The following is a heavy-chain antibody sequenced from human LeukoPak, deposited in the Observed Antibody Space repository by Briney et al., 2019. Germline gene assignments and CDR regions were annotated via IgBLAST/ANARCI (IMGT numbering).Heavy chain of an antibody. V-gene: IGHV3-30*04. D-gene: IGHD5-12*01. CDR2: ISYDGSNK. CDR1: GFTFSSYA. J-gene: IGHJ4*02. CDR3: AKAFGGWLQD. Sequence: QPGRSLRLSCAASGFTFSSYAMHWVRQAPGKGLEWVAVISYDGSNKYYADSVKGRFTISRDNSKNTLYLQMNSLRAEDTAVYYCAKAFGGWLQDWGQGTLVTVSS.